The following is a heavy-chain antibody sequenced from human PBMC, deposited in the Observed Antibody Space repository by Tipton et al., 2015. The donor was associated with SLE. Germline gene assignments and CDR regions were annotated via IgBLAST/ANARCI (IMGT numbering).Heavy chain of an antibody. D-gene: IGHD1-26*01. CDR2: IYSSGST. CDR1: GGSISSYY. CDR3: VRESHNMGATFEL. Sequence: TLSLTCTVSGGSISSYYWSWIRQPPGRGLEWIGYIYSSGSTAYNPSLKSRVTISVDTSKNQFSLKLSSVTVADTAVYYRVRESHNMGATFELWGQGTLVTVSS. J-gene: IGHJ4*02. V-gene: IGHV4-59*12.